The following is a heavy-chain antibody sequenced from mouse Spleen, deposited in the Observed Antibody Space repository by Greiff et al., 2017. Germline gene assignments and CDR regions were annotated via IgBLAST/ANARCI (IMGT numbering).Heavy chain of an antibody. Sequence: QVTLKESGAELARPGASVKMSCKASGYTFTSYTMHWVKQRPGQGLEWIGYINPSSGYTNYNQKFKDKATLTADKSSSTAYMQLSSLTSEDSAVYYCANYYGSSYGYFDVWGAGTTVTVSS. D-gene: IGHD1-1*01. J-gene: IGHJ1*01. CDR2: INPSSGYT. CDR3: ANYYGSSYGYFDV. V-gene: IGHV1-4*01. CDR1: GYTFTSYT.